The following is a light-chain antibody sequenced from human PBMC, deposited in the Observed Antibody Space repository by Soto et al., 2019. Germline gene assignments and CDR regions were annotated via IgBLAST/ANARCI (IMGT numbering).Light chain of an antibody. CDR1: QSINSW. V-gene: IGKV1-5*01. CDR2: DAS. CDR3: QQYNSYSPWT. J-gene: IGKJ1*01. Sequence: DIQMTQSPSTLSASLGDRVTITCRASQSINSWLAWYQQKPGKAPKLLIYDASSLESGVPSRFSGSGSGTEFTLTISSLQPDDFATYYCQQYNSYSPWTFGQGTKVDIK.